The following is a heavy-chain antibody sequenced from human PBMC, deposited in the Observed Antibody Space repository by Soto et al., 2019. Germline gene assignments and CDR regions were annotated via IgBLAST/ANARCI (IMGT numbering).Heavy chain of an antibody. D-gene: IGHD3-22*01. CDR1: GFRFSSYS. Sequence: PGGSLRLSCADSGFRFSSYSMIWVRQTPGKGLEWVAAITATGDRTYYADSVTGRLTISRDNSKKTHYLQMTSLRAEDTAMYYCATMNGYFEYWGQGTPVTVSS. J-gene: IGHJ4*02. V-gene: IGHV3-23*01. CDR3: ATMNGYFEY. CDR2: ITATGDRT.